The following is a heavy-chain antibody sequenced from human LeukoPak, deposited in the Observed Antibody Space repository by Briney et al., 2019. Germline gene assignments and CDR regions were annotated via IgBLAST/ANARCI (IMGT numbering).Heavy chain of an antibody. CDR2: ISSSSSTI. V-gene: IGHV3-48*01. CDR1: GFTFSSYS. Sequence: GGSLRLSCAASGFTFSSYSMNWVRQAPGKGLEWVSYISSSSSTIYYADSVKGRFTISRDNAKNSLYPQMNSLRAEDTAVYYCARRRRDGYIGVLEGVSQEWENAFDIWGQGTMVTVSS. J-gene: IGHJ3*02. CDR3: ARRRRDGYIGVLEGVSQEWENAFDI. D-gene: IGHD5-24*01.